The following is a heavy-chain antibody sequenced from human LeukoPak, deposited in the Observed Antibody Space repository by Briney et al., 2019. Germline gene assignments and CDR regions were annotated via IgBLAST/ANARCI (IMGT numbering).Heavy chain of an antibody. CDR3: ARGGKRYLDY. CDR2: ISSSSSYI. D-gene: IGHD1-1*01. Sequence: GGSLRLSCAASGFTFSSYSMNWVRQAPGKGLEWVSSISSSSSYIYYADSVKGRFTISRDNAKNSLYLQMNSLRVEDTAVYYCARGGKRYLDYWGQGTLVPVSS. J-gene: IGHJ4*02. V-gene: IGHV3-21*01. CDR1: GFTFSSYS.